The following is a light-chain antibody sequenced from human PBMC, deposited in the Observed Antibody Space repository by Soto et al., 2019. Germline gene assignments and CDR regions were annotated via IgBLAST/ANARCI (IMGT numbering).Light chain of an antibody. CDR2: AAS. CDR1: QSISSY. CDR3: QQSYRTPHT. V-gene: IGKV1-39*01. Sequence: DIQMTQSPFSLSASVGDRVTITCRASQSISSYLNWYQQKPGKAPNLLIYAASSLQSGVPSRFSGSASGTNFTLTISSLHPEDFATYYCQQSYRTPHTFGQGTKLETK. J-gene: IGKJ2*01.